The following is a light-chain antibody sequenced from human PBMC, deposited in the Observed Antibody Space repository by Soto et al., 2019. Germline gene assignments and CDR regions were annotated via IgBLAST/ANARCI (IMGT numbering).Light chain of an antibody. Sequence: DIQMTQSPSTLSASVGDRVTITCRASQSIYSWLAWYQQKPGKAPKLLIYLASSLESGVPSRFGGSGSGTEFTLTISSLQPDDFATYYCQQYNTNSWTFGQGTKVESK. CDR1: QSIYSW. CDR3: QQYNTNSWT. J-gene: IGKJ1*01. CDR2: LAS. V-gene: IGKV1-5*03.